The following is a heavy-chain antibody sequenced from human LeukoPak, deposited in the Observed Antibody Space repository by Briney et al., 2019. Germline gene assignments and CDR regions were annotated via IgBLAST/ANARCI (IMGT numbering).Heavy chain of an antibody. CDR2: IIPIFGTA. V-gene: IGHV1-69*13. D-gene: IGHD6-19*01. CDR1: GGTFSSYA. CDR3: ARGILKQWLGRPVYGMDV. J-gene: IGHJ6*02. Sequence: SVKVSCKASGGTFSSYAISWVRQAPGQGPEWMGGIIPIFGTANYAQKFQGRVTITADESTNTAYMELSSLRSEDTAVYYCARGILKQWLGRPVYGMDVWGQGTTVTVSS.